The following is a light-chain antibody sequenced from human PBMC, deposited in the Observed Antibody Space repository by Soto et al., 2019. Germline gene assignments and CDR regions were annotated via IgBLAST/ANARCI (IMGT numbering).Light chain of an antibody. V-gene: IGLV2-23*02. Sequence: QSALTQPASVSGSPGQSITISCTGSDSDIGSYNLVSWYQQYPGKAPKSMIYEVSKRPSGASSRFSGSKSTNTAFLTISGLQPEDEADYYCSSYAGSTTHVFGTGTKLTV. CDR2: EVS. CDR1: DSDIGSYNL. J-gene: IGLJ1*01. CDR3: SSYAGSTTHV.